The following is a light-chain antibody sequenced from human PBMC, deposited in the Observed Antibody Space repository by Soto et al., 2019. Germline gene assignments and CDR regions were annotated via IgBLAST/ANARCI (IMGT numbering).Light chain of an antibody. J-gene: IGKJ4*01. V-gene: IGKV3D-15*01. Sequence: EIVLTQSPATLSVSPGEGATLSCRASQSVTTNLAWYQQKPGQAPRLLMYAASTRATGIPARFSGSGSGTEFILTISSLQSEDFAVYHCQQYNNWPLTFGGGTKVEIK. CDR1: QSVTTN. CDR2: AAS. CDR3: QQYNNWPLT.